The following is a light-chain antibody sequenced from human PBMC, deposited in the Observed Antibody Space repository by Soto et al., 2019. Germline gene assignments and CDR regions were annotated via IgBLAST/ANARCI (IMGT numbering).Light chain of an antibody. V-gene: IGKV3-20*01. CDR3: EQHGSSPTYT. J-gene: IGKJ2*01. Sequence: EIVLTQSPGTLSLSPGERATLSCRASQSVSSSYLAWYQQKPGQAPRLLIYGASSRATGIPDRFSGSGSGTDFTLTISRLEPEDFAVYYCEQHGSSPTYTFGRGTKLEIK. CDR2: GAS. CDR1: QSVSSSY.